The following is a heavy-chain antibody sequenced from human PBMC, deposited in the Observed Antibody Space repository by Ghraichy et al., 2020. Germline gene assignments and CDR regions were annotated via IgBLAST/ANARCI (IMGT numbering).Heavy chain of an antibody. CDR1: SYTFTSYG. Sequence: ASVKVSCKASSYTFTSYGISWVRQAPGQGLEWMGWISAYNGNTNYAQKFQGRVTMTTDTSTSTAYMELRSLRSDDTAVYYCARERHYYDSSGLYSPNYYYGMDVWGQGTTVTVSS. D-gene: IGHD3-22*01. CDR3: ARERHYYDSSGLYSPNYYYGMDV. CDR2: ISAYNGNT. J-gene: IGHJ6*02. V-gene: IGHV1-18*01.